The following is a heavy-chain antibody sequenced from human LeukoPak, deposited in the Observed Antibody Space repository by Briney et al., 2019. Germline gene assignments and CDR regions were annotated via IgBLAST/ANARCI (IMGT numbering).Heavy chain of an antibody. D-gene: IGHD4-23*01. J-gene: IGHJ4*02. CDR2: ISSSSSYI. CDR1: GFNFGSYS. CDR3: ARAVKYGGNEGFDY. V-gene: IGHV3-21*01. Sequence: PGGSLRLSCAASGFNFGSYSMTWVRQAPGKGLEWVSSISSSSSYIYYADSVKGRFTISRDNAKNSLYLQMNSLRAEDTAVYYCARAVKYGGNEGFDYWGQGTLVTVSS.